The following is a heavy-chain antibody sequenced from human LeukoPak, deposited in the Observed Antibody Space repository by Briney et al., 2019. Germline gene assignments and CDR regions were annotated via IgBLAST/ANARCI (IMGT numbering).Heavy chain of an antibody. D-gene: IGHD6-13*01. V-gene: IGHV3-23*01. CDR1: GFIISSYA. J-gene: IGHJ4*02. Sequence: GGSLRLSCAASGFIISSYAMSWVRQAPGKGLEWVSAISGSGGSTYYADSVRGRFTISRDNSKNMLYLQMNSLRAEDTAVYYCAKIRGSSWYQSYFDYWGQGTLVTVSS. CDR3: AKIRGSSWYQSYFDY. CDR2: ISGSGGST.